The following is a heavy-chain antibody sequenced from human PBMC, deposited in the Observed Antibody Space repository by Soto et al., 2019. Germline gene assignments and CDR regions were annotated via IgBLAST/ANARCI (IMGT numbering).Heavy chain of an antibody. D-gene: IGHD5-12*01. CDR1: GFTFSSYD. CDR3: ARARYEDAFDI. V-gene: IGHV3-13*01. Sequence: GGSPRLSCAASGFTFSSYDMHWVRQATGKGLEWVSAIGTAGGTYYPGSVKGRFTISRENAKNSLYLQMNSLRAGDTAVYYCARARYEDAFDIWGQGTMVTVSS. CDR2: IGTAGGT. J-gene: IGHJ3*02.